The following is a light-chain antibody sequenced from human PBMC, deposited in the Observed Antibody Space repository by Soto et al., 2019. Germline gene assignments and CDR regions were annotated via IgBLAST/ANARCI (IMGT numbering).Light chain of an antibody. CDR1: QSISSY. J-gene: IGKJ3*01. CDR2: AAS. V-gene: IGKV1-39*01. Sequence: DIQMTQSPSSLSASVGDRVTITCRASQSISSYLNWYQQKPGKAPKLLIYAASSLQSGVPSRFSGSGSGTDFTLTISSLQPEDFATYYCYQSYSTPPDVTFGRGTNVDIK. CDR3: YQSYSTPPDVT.